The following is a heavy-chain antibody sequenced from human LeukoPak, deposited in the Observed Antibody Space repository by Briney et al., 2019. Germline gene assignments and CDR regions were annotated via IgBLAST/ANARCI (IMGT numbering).Heavy chain of an antibody. V-gene: IGHV4-30-4*07. Sequence: SETLSLTCAVSGGSISSGGYSWSWIRQPPGKGLEWIGYIYYSGSTYYNPSLKSRVTISVDTSKNQFSLKLSSVTAADTAVYYCARSQRGYNYGYIDYWGQGTLVTVSS. CDR1: GGSISSGGYS. D-gene: IGHD5-18*01. J-gene: IGHJ4*02. CDR2: IYYSGST. CDR3: ARSQRGYNYGYIDY.